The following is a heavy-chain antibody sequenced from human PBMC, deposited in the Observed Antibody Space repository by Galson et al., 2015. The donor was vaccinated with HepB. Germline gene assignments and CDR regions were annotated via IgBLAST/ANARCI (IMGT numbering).Heavy chain of an antibody. Sequence: SLRLSCAASESTLSGYWMSWVRQAPGKGLEWVGDLKEDGSETYYVDSVKGRFTISRDNAKNSLYLQMNSLRAEDTAVYYCARDRGSYPDWHFDLWGRGTLVTVSS. V-gene: IGHV3-7*01. CDR1: ESTLSGYW. D-gene: IGHD1-26*01. CDR2: LKEDGSET. CDR3: ARDRGSYPDWHFDL. J-gene: IGHJ2*01.